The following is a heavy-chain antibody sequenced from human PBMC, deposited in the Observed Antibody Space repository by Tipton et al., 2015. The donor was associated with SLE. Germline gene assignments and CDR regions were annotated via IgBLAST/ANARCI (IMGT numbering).Heavy chain of an antibody. Sequence: TLSLTCAVYGGSFSGYYWSWIRQPPGKGLEWIGEINHSGYTNYSLSLKSRVTISVDTSKNQFSLKLSSVTAADTAVYYCARATDCSGGRCYSAYYYYYGMDVWGQGTTVTVSS. V-gene: IGHV4-34*01. CDR2: INHSGYT. D-gene: IGHD2-15*01. CDR1: GGSFSGYY. J-gene: IGHJ6*02. CDR3: ARATDCSGGRCYSAYYYYYGMDV.